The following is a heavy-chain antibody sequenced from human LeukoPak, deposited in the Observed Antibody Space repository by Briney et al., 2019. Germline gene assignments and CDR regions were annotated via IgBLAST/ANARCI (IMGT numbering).Heavy chain of an antibody. D-gene: IGHD3-3*01. CDR3: ARHERDSVDDFWSGYLYAFDI. CDR2: MNPNSGNT. CDR1: GYTFTSYD. J-gene: IGHJ3*02. Sequence: ASVKVSCKASGYTFTSYDINWVRQATGQGLEWMGWMNPNSGNTGYAQKFQGRVTMTRNTSISTAYMELSSLRSEDTAVYYCARHERDSVDDFWSGYLYAFDIWGQGTMVTVSS. V-gene: IGHV1-8*01.